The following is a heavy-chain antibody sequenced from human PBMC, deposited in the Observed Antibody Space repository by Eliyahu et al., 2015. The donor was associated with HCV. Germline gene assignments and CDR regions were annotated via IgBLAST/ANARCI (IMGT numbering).Heavy chain of an antibody. Sequence: QVQLQESGPGLVKPSETLSLTCTVSGGSITTYXWSWIRQPPGKGLEWIGXIHYSGSTNYHPSLKSRVTISVETSKNQFSLNLTSVTAADTAVYYCASGGGGIAVAGTGGWFDPWGQGTLVTVSS. J-gene: IGHJ5*02. CDR3: ASGGGGIAVAGTGGWFDP. D-gene: IGHD6-19*01. CDR1: GGSITTYX. V-gene: IGHV4-59*01. CDR2: IHYSGST.